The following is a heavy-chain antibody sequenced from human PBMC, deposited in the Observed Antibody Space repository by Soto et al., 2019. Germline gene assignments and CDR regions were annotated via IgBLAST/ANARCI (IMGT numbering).Heavy chain of an antibody. CDR1: GFTFSDHY. D-gene: IGHD1-26*01. CDR2: TRNKVDSYTT. J-gene: IGHJ4*02. Sequence: EVQLVESGGDLVQPGGSLRLSCAASGFTFSDHYMEWVRQAPGKGLEWVGRTRNKVDSYTTEYAASVRGRFTISRDDSKTSLYLQMNSLKTEDTALYYCATDTVGAMDYWGQGTLVTVSS. V-gene: IGHV3-72*01. CDR3: ATDTVGAMDY.